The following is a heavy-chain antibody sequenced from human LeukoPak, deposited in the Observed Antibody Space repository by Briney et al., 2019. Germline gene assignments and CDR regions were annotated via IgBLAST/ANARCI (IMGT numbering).Heavy chain of an antibody. Sequence: ASVKVYCKASGGTFSSYAISWVRQAPGQGLEWMGGIIPIFGTANYAQKFQGRVTITADESTSTAYMELSSLRSEDTAVYYCASYGRTEGDAFDIWGQGTMVTVSS. CDR1: GGTFSSYA. J-gene: IGHJ3*02. CDR2: IIPIFGTA. CDR3: ASYGRTEGDAFDI. D-gene: IGHD1/OR15-1a*01. V-gene: IGHV1-69*13.